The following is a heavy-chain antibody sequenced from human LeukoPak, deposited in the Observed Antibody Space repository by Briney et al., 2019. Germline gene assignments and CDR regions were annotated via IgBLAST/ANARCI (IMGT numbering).Heavy chain of an antibody. Sequence: GGSLRLSCAASGFTFSSYWMHWGRQAPGKGLVWVSRINTDEISTTYADSVKGRFTISRDNAKNTLYLQMNRPRAQDPAVYYCAREYTSSSGRAFHYWGQGTLVTVSS. CDR2: INTDEIST. CDR3: AREYTSSSGRAFHY. D-gene: IGHD6-6*01. CDR1: GFTFSSYW. V-gene: IGHV3-74*03. J-gene: IGHJ4*02.